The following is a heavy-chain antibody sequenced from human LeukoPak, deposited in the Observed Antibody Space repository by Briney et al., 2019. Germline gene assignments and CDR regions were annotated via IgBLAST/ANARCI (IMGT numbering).Heavy chain of an antibody. D-gene: IGHD1-26*01. V-gene: IGHV3-21*01. CDR2: ISSSSSYI. J-gene: IGHJ4*02. Sequence: GGSLRLSCAASGFTFSSYSMNWVRQAPGKGLEWVSSISSSSSYIYYADSVKGRFTISRDNAKNSLYLQMNSLRAEDTAVYYCARENPRRVGSFDYWGQGTLVTVSS. CDR3: ARENPRRVGSFDY. CDR1: GFTFSSYS.